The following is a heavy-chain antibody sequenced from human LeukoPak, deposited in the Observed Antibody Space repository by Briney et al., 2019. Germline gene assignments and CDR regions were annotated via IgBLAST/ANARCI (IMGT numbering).Heavy chain of an antibody. J-gene: IGHJ4*02. CDR1: GFTFSSYW. CDR3: ARDPAPSGWYDY. V-gene: IGHV3-74*01. D-gene: IGHD6-19*01. Sequence: GGSLRLSCAASGFTFSSYWMHWVRQAPGTGLVWVSRINSDGSSTTYADSVKGRFTISRDNAKNTLYLQMNSLRAEDTAVYYCARDPAPSGWYDYWGQGTLVTVS. CDR2: INSDGSST.